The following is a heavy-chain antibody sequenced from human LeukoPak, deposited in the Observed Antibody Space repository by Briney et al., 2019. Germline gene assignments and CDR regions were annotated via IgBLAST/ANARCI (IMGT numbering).Heavy chain of an antibody. CDR3: ATEGIVGGGAHFDY. V-gene: IGHV3-21*01. CDR1: GFTFSSYG. Sequence: PGESLRLSCAASGFTFSSYGINWVRQAPGKGLEWVSSIDVGSYAYYANSVKGRFTISRDNAKNSLYLQMNSLRVEDTAVYYCATEGIVGGGAHFDYRGQGTLVTVSS. D-gene: IGHD1-26*01. J-gene: IGHJ4*02. CDR2: IDVGSYA.